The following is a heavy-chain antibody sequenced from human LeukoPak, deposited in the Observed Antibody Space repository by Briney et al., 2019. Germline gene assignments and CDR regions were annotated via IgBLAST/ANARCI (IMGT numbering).Heavy chain of an antibody. Sequence: ASVKVSCKASGYTFTNYGISWVRQAPGQGLEWLRWISAYNGNTKYAQKFQGRATMTTETSTSTAYMELRSLRSDDTAFYYCAWTYHDSSGKSNWFDPWGQGTLVTVSS. CDR2: ISAYNGNT. J-gene: IGHJ5*02. D-gene: IGHD3-22*01. V-gene: IGHV1-18*01. CDR1: GYTFTNYG. CDR3: AWTYHDSSGKSNWFDP.